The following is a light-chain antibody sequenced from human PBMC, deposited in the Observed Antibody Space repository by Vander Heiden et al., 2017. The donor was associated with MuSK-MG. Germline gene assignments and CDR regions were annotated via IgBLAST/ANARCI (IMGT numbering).Light chain of an antibody. Sequence: EIVLTQSPGTLSLSPGERATLSCRASQSVSSSYLAWYQQKPGQAPRLLICGASSRATGIPDRFSGSGSGTDFTLTISRLEPEDFAVYYCQQDGSSPGTFGQGTKVEIK. CDR2: GAS. J-gene: IGKJ1*01. CDR1: QSVSSSY. CDR3: QQDGSSPGT. V-gene: IGKV3-20*01.